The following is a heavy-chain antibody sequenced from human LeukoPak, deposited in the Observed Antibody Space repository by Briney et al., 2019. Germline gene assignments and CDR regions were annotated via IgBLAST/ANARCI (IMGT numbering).Heavy chain of an antibody. D-gene: IGHD4-11*01. CDR1: GGSISSYY. CDR2: IYTSGST. V-gene: IGHV4-4*07. Sequence: PSETLSLSCTVSGGSISSYYWSWIRQPAGKGLEWIGRIYTSGSTNYNPSLKSRVTISVDTSKNQFSLKVSSVTAADTAVYYSARGSSLQTNFDYWGQGTLVTVSS. CDR3: ARGSSLQTNFDY. J-gene: IGHJ4*02.